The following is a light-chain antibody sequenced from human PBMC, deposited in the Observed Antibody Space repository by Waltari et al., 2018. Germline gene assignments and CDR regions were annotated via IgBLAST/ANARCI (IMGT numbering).Light chain of an antibody. V-gene: IGKV3-11*01. CDR2: DAS. CDR3: QQRGT. CDR1: QSVSSY. Sequence: EIVLTQSPATLSLSPGERATLSCRASQSVSSYLAWYQQKPGQATRLLIYDASNRATGIPARFSGSGSGTDFTLTISSLEPEDFAGDYCQQRGTFGQGTKVEIK. J-gene: IGKJ1*01.